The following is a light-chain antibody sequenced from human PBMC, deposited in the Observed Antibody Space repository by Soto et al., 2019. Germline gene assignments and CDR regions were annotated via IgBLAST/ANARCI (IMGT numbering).Light chain of an antibody. Sequence: EIVITQSPATLSVSPGERATLSCRASQSVSSNLAWYQQKPGQAPRLLIYGASSRATGIPDRFSGSGSGTDFTLTISRLGPEDFAVYYCQQYPRTFGQGTKVDIK. V-gene: IGKV3D-15*01. CDR3: QQYPRT. CDR2: GAS. CDR1: QSVSSN. J-gene: IGKJ1*01.